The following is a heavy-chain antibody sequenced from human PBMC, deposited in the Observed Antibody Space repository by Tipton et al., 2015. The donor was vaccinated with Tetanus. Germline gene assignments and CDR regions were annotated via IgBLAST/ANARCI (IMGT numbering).Heavy chain of an antibody. V-gene: IGHV4-4*07. CDR2: ISNGNP. J-gene: IGHJ4*02. D-gene: IGHD5-24*01. CDR1: RGPISSYY. Sequence: GSLRLSCSVSRGPISSYYWSWIRQPAGKGLEWIGHISNGNPDYTPSLKSRVTLSVDTSKNEFSLKLHSVTAADTGVYYCARGITDGYNRRFDYWGQGTLVAVSP. CDR3: ARGITDGYNRRFDY.